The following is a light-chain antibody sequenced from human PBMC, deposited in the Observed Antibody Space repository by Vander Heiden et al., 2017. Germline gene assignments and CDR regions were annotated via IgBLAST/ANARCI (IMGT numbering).Light chain of an antibody. Sequence: EIVLTQSPATLSLSPGERATLSCRASQSVSSYLAWYQQQPGQAPRLLIYDASTRATGIPARFSGSGSGTDFTLTISSLEPEDFAVYYCQQRSNWPPRFTFGPGTKVDIK. CDR2: DAS. CDR3: QQRSNWPPRFT. V-gene: IGKV3-11*01. J-gene: IGKJ3*01. CDR1: QSVSSY.